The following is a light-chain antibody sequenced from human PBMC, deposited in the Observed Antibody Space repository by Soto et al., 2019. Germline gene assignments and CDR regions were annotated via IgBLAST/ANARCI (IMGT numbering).Light chain of an antibody. V-gene: IGLV2-8*01. J-gene: IGLJ2*01. CDR1: SSDVVGYNY. Sequence: QSALTQPPSASGSPGQSVTISCTGTSSDVVGYNYVSWYQQHPGKAPKLMIYEVSKRPSGVPDHFSGSKSGNTASLTVSGLQAEDVADYYCSSYAGSNNLVFGGGTTLTVL. CDR2: EVS. CDR3: SSYAGSNNLV.